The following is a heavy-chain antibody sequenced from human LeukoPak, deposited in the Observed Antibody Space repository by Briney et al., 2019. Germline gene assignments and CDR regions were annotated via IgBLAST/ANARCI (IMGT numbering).Heavy chain of an antibody. Sequence: GASVKVSCKASGGTFSSYAISWVRQAPGQGLEWMGGIIPIFGTANYAQKFQGRVTITADESTSTAYMELSSLRSEDTAVYYCARGRIAAAGPHYYYYYMDVWGKGTTVTVSS. CDR3: ARGRIAAAGPHYYYYYMDV. D-gene: IGHD6-13*01. CDR1: GGTFSSYA. J-gene: IGHJ6*03. V-gene: IGHV1-69*13. CDR2: IIPIFGTA.